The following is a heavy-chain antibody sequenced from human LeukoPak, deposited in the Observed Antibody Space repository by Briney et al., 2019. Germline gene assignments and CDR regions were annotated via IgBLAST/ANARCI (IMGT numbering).Heavy chain of an antibody. CDR2: TYYRSKRSN. CDR1: GDSVSNSSAA. Sequence: SQTLSLTCAISGDSVSNSSAAWNWIRQSPSRGLEWLGRTYYRSKRSNDYAVSVKSRITINPDSSKNQFSLQLSSVTPDDTAVYYCARDRGGGWYFGYWGQGTLVTVSS. CDR3: ARDRGGGWYFGY. V-gene: IGHV6-1*01. J-gene: IGHJ4*02. D-gene: IGHD6-19*01.